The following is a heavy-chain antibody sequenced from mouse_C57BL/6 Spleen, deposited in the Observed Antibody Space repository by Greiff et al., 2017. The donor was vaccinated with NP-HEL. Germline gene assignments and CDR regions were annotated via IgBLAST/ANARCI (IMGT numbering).Heavy chain of an antibody. Sequence: EVKLQESGPGLVKPSQSLSLTCSVTGYSITSGYYWNWIRQFPGNKLEWMGYISYDGSNNYNPSLKNRISITRDTSKNQFFLKLNSVTTEDTATYYCARERVFTTVVATRYFDVWGTGTTVTVSS. V-gene: IGHV3-6*01. CDR1: GYSITSGYY. CDR2: ISYDGSN. D-gene: IGHD1-1*01. J-gene: IGHJ1*03. CDR3: ARERVFTTVVATRYFDV.